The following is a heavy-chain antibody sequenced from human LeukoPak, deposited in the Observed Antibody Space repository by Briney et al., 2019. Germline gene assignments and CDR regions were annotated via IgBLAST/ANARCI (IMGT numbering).Heavy chain of an antibody. J-gene: IGHJ4*02. V-gene: IGHV4-39*01. D-gene: IGHD2-21*01. Sequence: SETLSLTCSVSGGSISSNSYYWGWIRQPPGKGLEWIGSIYYSGNTYYNASLKSRVTISVDTSKNQFSLKLTSVTAAHTAVYYCARSLHISAPFDVWGQGTLVTVSS. CDR2: IYYSGNT. CDR3: ARSLHISAPFDV. CDR1: GGSISSNSYY.